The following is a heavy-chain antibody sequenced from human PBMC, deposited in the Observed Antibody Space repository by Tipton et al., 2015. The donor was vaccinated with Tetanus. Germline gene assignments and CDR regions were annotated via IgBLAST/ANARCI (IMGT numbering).Heavy chain of an antibody. CDR2: IYPDDSDT. V-gene: IGHV5-51*01. J-gene: IGHJ2*01. CDR3: ARRRSAVLGGSYHWYFDL. Sequence: QLVQSGPEVKKPGESLKISCKGSGHSFTKYWIAWVRQLPGKGLEWMGLIYPDDSDTRYSPSFQGQVTISADRSLRTAYLQWTSLQASDTAIYYCARRRSAVLGGSYHWYFDLWGRGTLVTVSS. CDR1: GHSFTKYW. D-gene: IGHD2-15*01.